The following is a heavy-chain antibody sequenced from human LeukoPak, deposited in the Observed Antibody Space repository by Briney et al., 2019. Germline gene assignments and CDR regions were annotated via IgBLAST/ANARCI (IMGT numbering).Heavy chain of an antibody. J-gene: IGHJ4*02. CDR1: GGTFSSYA. D-gene: IGHD3-22*01. CDR2: IIPIFGTA. V-gene: IGHV1-69*01. Sequence: GASVKVSCKASGGTFSSYAISWVRQAPGQGLEWMGRIIPIFGTANYAQKFQGRVTITADESTSTAYMELSSLRSEDTAVYYCARDLHDSSGYPTYFDYWGQGTLVTVSS. CDR3: ARDLHDSSGYPTYFDY.